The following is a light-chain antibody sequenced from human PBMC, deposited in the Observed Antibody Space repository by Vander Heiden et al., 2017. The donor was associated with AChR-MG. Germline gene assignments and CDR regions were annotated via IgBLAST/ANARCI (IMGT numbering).Light chain of an antibody. CDR2: SNN. V-gene: IGLV1-44*01. Sequence: QSVLTQPPSASGTPGQSVTISCSGNSSNIGSNTVNWYQHHPGTAPKVLMYSNNQRPSGVPDRFSGSKSGTTASLAISGLQSEDEADYYCTAWDDSLNGPAFGGGTKVTVL. J-gene: IGLJ2*01. CDR1: SSNIGSNT. CDR3: TAWDDSLNGPA.